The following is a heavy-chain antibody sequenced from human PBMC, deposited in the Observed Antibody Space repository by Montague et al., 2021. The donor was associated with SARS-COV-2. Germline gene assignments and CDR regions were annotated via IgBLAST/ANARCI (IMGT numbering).Heavy chain of an antibody. CDR3: TRHLRIGSY. J-gene: IGHJ4*02. Sequence: SLSLSCAASGFTFGDYAMSWVRQAPGKGLEWVGFIRSKAYGGTTEYAASVKGRFTISRDDSKSIAYLQMNSLKTEDTAVYYCTRHLRIGSYWGQGTLVTVSS. V-gene: IGHV3-49*04. CDR1: GFTFGDYA. CDR2: IRSKAYGGTT. D-gene: IGHD3-10*01.